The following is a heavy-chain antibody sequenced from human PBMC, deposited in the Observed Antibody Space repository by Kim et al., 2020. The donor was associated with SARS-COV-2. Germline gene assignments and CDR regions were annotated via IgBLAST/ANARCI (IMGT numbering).Heavy chain of an antibody. CDR2: IYYSGST. CDR3: ARDASPPKYSGSYSRTRNYFDY. D-gene: IGHD1-26*01. Sequence: SETLSLTCTVSGGSISSYYWSWIRQPPGKGLEWIGYIYYSGSTNYNPSLKSRVTISVDTSKNQFSLKLSSVTAADTAVYYCARDASPPKYSGSYSRTRNYFDYWGQGTLVTVSS. J-gene: IGHJ4*02. CDR1: GGSISSYY. V-gene: IGHV4-59*01.